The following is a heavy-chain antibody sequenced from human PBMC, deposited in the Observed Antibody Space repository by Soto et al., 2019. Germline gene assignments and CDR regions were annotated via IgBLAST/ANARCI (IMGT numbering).Heavy chain of an antibody. Sequence: EVQLLESGGGLVQPGGSLRFSCTASGFTFTYYAFSWVRQAPGKGLEWVSAISANGQGIYYADSVRGRFTISRDNSKNTVFLHMDSLRAEDTAVYYCAKDRDYPRDQFHYWGQGTLVTVSS. CDR2: ISANGQGI. V-gene: IGHV3-23*01. J-gene: IGHJ4*02. D-gene: IGHD2-2*01. CDR1: GFTFTYYA. CDR3: AKDRDYPRDQFHY.